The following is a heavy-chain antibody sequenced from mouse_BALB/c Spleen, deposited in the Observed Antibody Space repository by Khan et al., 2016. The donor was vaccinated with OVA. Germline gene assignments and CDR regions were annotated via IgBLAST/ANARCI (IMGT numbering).Heavy chain of an antibody. Sequence: QIQLVQSGPELKKPGETVRISCKASGYTFTDYGMNWVKQAPGKGLKWMGWINTYTGESTYADEFKGRFAFSLETSASTAHLQINNLNNEDMATYFCARSRGNFRLDLWGQGTTLTVSS. CDR3: ARSRGNFRLDL. J-gene: IGHJ2*01. V-gene: IGHV9-1*02. CDR2: INTYTGES. CDR1: GYTFTDYG. D-gene: IGHD2-1*01.